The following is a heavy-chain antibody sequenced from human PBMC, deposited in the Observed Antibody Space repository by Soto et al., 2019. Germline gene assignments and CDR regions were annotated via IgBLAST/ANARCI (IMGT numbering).Heavy chain of an antibody. CDR1: GGSISSNY. V-gene: IGHV4-59*01. D-gene: IGHD6-13*01. Sequence: TLSLTCTVSGGSISSNYWTWIRQPPGKGLEWIGYVYNSGSTNYNPSLKSRVTISEDTSKSQFSLRVNSMTAADTAVYYCARDCREAVAGYTLDNWGQGMLVTVP. J-gene: IGHJ4*02. CDR2: VYNSGST. CDR3: ARDCREAVAGYTLDN.